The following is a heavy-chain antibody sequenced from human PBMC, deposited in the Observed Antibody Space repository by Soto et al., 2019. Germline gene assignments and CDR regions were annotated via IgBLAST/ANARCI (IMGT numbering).Heavy chain of an antibody. CDR1: GYTFTSYY. Sequence: ASVKVSCKASGYTFTSYYMHWVRQAPGQGLEWMGIINPSGGSTSYAQKFQGRVTMTRDTSTSTVYMELSSRRSDDTAVYYCARDLGNILDYWGQGTLVTVSS. CDR2: INPSGGST. D-gene: IGHD2-15*01. J-gene: IGHJ4*02. CDR3: ARDLGNILDY. V-gene: IGHV1-46*01.